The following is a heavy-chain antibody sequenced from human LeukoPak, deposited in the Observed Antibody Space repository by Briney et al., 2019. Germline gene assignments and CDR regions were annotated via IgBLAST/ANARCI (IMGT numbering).Heavy chain of an antibody. Sequence: GGSLRLSCAASGFTFSSYSMNWVRQTPGKGLEWVSYISTISSTIYYADSVKGRFTISRDNAKNSLYLQMNSLRAEDTAVYYCARDVNGYSSTWYDYWGQGTLVTVSS. D-gene: IGHD6-13*01. V-gene: IGHV3-48*01. J-gene: IGHJ4*02. CDR2: ISTISSTI. CDR3: ARDVNGYSSTWYDY. CDR1: GFTFSSYS.